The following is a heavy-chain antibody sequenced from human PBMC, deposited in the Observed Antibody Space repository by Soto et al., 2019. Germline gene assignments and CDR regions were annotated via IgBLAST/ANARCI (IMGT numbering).Heavy chain of an antibody. D-gene: IGHD6-6*01. CDR1: GISLSTSGVG. Sequence: QITVKGSGPTLVQPTQTLTLTCSLSGISLSTSGVGLGWIRQTPGKALEWLALIYWNDDKHYTPSLKSRLTITKDTAKNQAVLTMTNMDPVDTATYYCARGLATLPVFAFDVWGQGTVVTVSS. V-gene: IGHV2-5*01. CDR2: IYWNDDK. J-gene: IGHJ3*01. CDR3: ARGLATLPVFAFDV.